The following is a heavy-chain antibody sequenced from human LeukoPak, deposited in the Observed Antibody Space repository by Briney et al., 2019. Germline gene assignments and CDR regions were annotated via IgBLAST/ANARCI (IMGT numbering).Heavy chain of an antibody. Sequence: GGPLRLSCAASGFTVSSNYMSWVRQAPGKGLEWVSVIYSGGSTYYADSVKGRFTISRDNSKNTLYLQMNSLRAEDTAVYYCARRRAMVRGAFDIWGQGTMVTVSS. CDR3: ARRRAMVRGAFDI. CDR1: GFTVSSNY. CDR2: IYSGGST. J-gene: IGHJ3*02. V-gene: IGHV3-53*01. D-gene: IGHD5-18*01.